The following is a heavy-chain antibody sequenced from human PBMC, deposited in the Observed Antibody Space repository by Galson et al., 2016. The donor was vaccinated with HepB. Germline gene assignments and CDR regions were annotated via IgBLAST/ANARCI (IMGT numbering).Heavy chain of an antibody. CDR1: GYTFTSHD. D-gene: IGHD2-2*01. J-gene: IGHJ5*02. V-gene: IGHV1-18*01. CDR2: ISAYNGNT. CDR3: ARASTSWINWFAP. Sequence: SVKVSCKASGYTFTSHDISWVRQAPGQGLEWMGWISAYNGNTNYAQKLQGRVTMTTDKSTSTAYMELRSLRSDDTAVYYCARASTSWINWFAPWGQGTLVTVSS.